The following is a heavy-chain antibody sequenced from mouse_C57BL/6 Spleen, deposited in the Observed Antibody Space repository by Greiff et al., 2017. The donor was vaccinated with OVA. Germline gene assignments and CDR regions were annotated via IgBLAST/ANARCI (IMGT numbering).Heavy chain of an antibody. Sequence: QVQLQQSGAELAKPGASVKLSCKASGYTFTSYWMHWVKQRPGQGLEWIGYINPSSGYTKYNQKFKDKATLTADKSSSTAYMQLSSLTYADSAVYYCAMDNYDDGAAFYYAMDYWGQGTSVTVSS. D-gene: IGHD2-12*01. CDR1: GYTFTSYW. J-gene: IGHJ4*01. CDR2: INPSSGYT. CDR3: AMDNYDDGAAFYYAMDY. V-gene: IGHV1-7*01.